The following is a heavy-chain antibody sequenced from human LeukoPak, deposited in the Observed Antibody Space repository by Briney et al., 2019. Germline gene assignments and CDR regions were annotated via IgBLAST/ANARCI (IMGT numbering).Heavy chain of an antibody. CDR3: ARVASVGATRALDY. V-gene: IGHV4-59*01. J-gene: IGHJ4*02. CDR2: IYYSGST. Sequence: SETLSLTCTVSGGSITSYYWSWIRQPPGKGLESIGYIYYSGSTNYNPSLKSRVTISVDTSKNQFSLKLSSVTAADTAVYYCARVASVGATRALDYWGQGTLVTVSS. D-gene: IGHD1-26*01. CDR1: GGSITSYY.